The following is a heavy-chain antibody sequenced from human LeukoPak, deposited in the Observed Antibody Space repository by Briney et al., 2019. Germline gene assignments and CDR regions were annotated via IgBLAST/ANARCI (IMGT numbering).Heavy chain of an antibody. J-gene: IGHJ4*02. D-gene: IGHD6-13*01. CDR1: GGSISSGSYY. CDR3: ARGFYTPGYSSSWYSY. V-gene: IGHV4-61*02. CDR2: IYTSGST. Sequence: SQTLSLTCTVSGGSISSGSYYWSWIRQPAGKGLEWIGRIYTSGSTNYNPSLKSRVTISVDTSKNQFSLKLSSVTAADTAVYYCARGFYTPGYSSSWYSYWGQGTLVTVSS.